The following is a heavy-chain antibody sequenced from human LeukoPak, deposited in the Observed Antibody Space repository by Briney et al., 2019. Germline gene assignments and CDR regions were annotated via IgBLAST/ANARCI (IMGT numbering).Heavy chain of an antibody. D-gene: IGHD1-26*01. CDR2: IYHSGST. J-gene: IGHJ4*02. V-gene: IGHV4-30-2*01. CDR3: ARDSGSYSFDY. Sequence: SQTLSLTCAVSGGSISSGGYSWSWIRQPPGKGLEWIGYIYHSGSTYYNPSLKSRVTISVDRSKNQFSLKLSSVTAADTAVYYCARDSGSYSFDYWGQGTLVTVSS. CDR1: GGSISSGGYS.